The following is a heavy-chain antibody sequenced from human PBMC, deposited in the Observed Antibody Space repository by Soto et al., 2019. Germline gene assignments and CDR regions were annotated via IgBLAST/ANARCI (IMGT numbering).Heavy chain of an antibody. Sequence: EVQLVESGGGLVKPGGSLRLSCAASGFTFSSYSMNWVRQAPGKGLEWVSSISSSSIYIYYADSVKGRFTIARDNAKNALYLQMNSLRAEDTAVYYCARDAYYDSSGYTQGAFDPWGQGTLVTVSS. J-gene: IGHJ5*02. CDR1: GFTFSSYS. CDR3: ARDAYYDSSGYTQGAFDP. CDR2: ISSSSIYI. D-gene: IGHD3-22*01. V-gene: IGHV3-21*01.